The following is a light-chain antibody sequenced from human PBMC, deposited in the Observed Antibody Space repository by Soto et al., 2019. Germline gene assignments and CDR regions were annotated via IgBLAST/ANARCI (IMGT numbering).Light chain of an antibody. V-gene: IGKV3-15*01. Sequence: ERVTLSCRASQSVSTNLAWYQQTPGQAPRPLISGASTRASDIPARFSGYGSGTDFTLTISCLQYEDFAVYSCVPYYNWNPFGEGTNV. CDR3: VPYYNWNP. J-gene: IGKJ1*01. CDR1: QSVSTN. CDR2: GAS.